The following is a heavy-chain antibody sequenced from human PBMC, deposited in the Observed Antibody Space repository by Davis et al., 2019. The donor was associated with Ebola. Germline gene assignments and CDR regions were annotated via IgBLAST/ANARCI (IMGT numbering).Heavy chain of an antibody. Sequence: GESLKISCQGSGYKFGNYWIGWVRQMPGKGLEWMGIIYLGNSLTKYSPSFEGQVTISADKSINTASLQWSDLKASDSAIYYCASARDGDFDWGSWGQGTRVTVSS. CDR1: GYKFGNYW. CDR3: ASARDGDFDWGS. CDR2: IYLGNSLT. D-gene: IGHD3-9*01. V-gene: IGHV5-51*01. J-gene: IGHJ5*02.